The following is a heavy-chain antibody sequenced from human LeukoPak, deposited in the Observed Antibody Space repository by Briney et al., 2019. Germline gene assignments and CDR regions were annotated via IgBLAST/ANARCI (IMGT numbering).Heavy chain of an antibody. Sequence: GGSLRLSCAASGFTFSNYGVNWVRQAPGKGLEWVSYIISRSSTIYYADSVRGRFTISRDNAKNSLYLQMNSLKAEDTAIYYCAREVGTPQAFDIWGQGTMVTVSS. CDR3: AREVGTPQAFDI. V-gene: IGHV3-48*01. J-gene: IGHJ3*02. D-gene: IGHD1-26*01. CDR2: IISRSSTI. CDR1: GFTFSNYG.